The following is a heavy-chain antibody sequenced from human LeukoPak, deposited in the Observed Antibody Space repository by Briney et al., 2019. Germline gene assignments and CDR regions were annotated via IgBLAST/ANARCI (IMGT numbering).Heavy chain of an antibody. CDR3: AKDPDIVVVPAATVNSD. J-gene: IGHJ4*02. D-gene: IGHD2-2*01. CDR2: ISYDGSNK. CDR1: GFTFSSYG. V-gene: IGHV3-30*18. Sequence: GGSLRLSCAASGFTFSSYGMHWVRQAPGKGLEWVAVISYDGSNKYYADSVKGRFTISRDNSKNTLYLQMNSLRAEDTAVYYCAKDPDIVVVPAATVNSDWGQGTLVTVSS.